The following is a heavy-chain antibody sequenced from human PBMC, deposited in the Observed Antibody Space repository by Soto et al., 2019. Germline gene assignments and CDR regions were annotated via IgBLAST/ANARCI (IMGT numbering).Heavy chain of an antibody. CDR3: ANDVLRFLEWLPHTGYGMDV. J-gene: IGHJ6*02. CDR1: GGACGGSD. V-gene: IGHV4-34*01. CDR2: INHSGST. Sequence: SATMALTCAVIGGACGGSDCGGGREPPWKGLEWIGEINHSGSTNYNPSLKSRVTISVDTSKNQFSLKLSSVTAADTAVYYCANDVLRFLEWLPHTGYGMDVWGQGTTVT. D-gene: IGHD3-3*01.